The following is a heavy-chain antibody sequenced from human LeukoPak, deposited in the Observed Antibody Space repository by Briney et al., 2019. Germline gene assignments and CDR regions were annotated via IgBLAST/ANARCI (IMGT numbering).Heavy chain of an antibody. CDR3: AKGGASGWLFDY. Sequence: GGSLRLSCAASGFTFSGYGMHWVRQAPGKGLEWVAVISYDGSNKYYADSVKGRFTISRDNSKNTLYLQMSSLRAEDTAVYYCAKGGASGWLFDYWGQGTLVTVSS. J-gene: IGHJ4*02. D-gene: IGHD6-19*01. CDR1: GFTFSGYG. CDR2: ISYDGSNK. V-gene: IGHV3-30*18.